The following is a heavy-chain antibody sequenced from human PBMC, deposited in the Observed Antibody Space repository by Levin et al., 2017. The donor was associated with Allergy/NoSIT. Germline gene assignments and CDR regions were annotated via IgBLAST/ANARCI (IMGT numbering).Heavy chain of an antibody. Sequence: PGGSLRLSCAASESTFRTYWMHWVRQVPGKGLVWVSRINSDGSDTSYADSVKGRFTISRDNAKNTLYLQMNRLRAEDTAVYYCARDGLIVGSNIWFDSWGKGTLVTVSS. CDR3: ARDGLIVGSNIWFDS. D-gene: IGHD3-22*01. CDR2: INSDGSDT. J-gene: IGHJ5*01. V-gene: IGHV3-74*01. CDR1: ESTFRTYW.